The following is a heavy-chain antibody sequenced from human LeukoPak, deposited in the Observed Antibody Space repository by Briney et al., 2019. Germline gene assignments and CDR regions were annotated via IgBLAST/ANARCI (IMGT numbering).Heavy chain of an antibody. V-gene: IGHV1-8*01. CDR2: MNPNSGNT. J-gene: IGHJ4*02. CDR1: GYTFTSYD. CDR3: ARPRIESGGYYYGH. D-gene: IGHD3-22*01. Sequence: GASVKASCKASGYTFTSYDINWVRQATGQGLEWMGWMNPNSGNTGYAQKFQGRVTMTTDTYTNTAYMELSWLTSDDTAVYYCARPRIESGGYYYGHWGQGTLVTVSS.